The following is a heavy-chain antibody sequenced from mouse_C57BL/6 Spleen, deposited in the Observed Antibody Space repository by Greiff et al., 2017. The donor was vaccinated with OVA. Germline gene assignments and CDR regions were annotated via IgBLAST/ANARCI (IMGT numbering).Heavy chain of an antibody. J-gene: IGHJ3*01. CDR3: RDDGPFAY. CDR2: LDPETGGT. D-gene: IGHD2-14*01. V-gene: IGHV1-15*01. CDR1: GYTFTDYD. Sequence: QVQLQQPGAELVRPGASVTLSCKASGYTFTDYDMHWVKQTPVPGLEWIGALDPETGGTAYNQKFKGKAILTADKSSSTAYMELRSLTSEYSAVYYGRDDGPFAYWGQGTLVTVSA.